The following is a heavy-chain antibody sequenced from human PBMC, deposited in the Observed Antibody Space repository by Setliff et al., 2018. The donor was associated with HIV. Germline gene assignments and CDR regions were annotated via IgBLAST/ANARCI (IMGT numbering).Heavy chain of an antibody. V-gene: IGHV1-2*02. Sequence: ASVKVSCKASGYTFTGYYMHWVRQAPGQGLKWMGWINPNSGGTNYAQKFQGRVTMTRDTSISTAYMELSRLRSDDTAVYYCARGGTIFGVVISNYYYMDVWGKGTTVTVSS. J-gene: IGHJ6*03. D-gene: IGHD3-3*01. CDR1: GYTFTGYY. CDR3: ARGGTIFGVVISNYYYMDV. CDR2: INPNSGGT.